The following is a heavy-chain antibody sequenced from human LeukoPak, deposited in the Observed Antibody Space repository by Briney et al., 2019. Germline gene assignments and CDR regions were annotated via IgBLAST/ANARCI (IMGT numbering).Heavy chain of an antibody. J-gene: IGHJ6*03. Sequence: PSETLSLTCTVSGGSISSYYWSWIRRPAGKGLEWIGRIYTGGSTNYNPSLKSRVSMSVDTSKNQFSLKVSSVTAADTAVYYCARVNYYGSGSSYYMDVWGKGTTVTVSS. CDR2: IYTGGST. V-gene: IGHV4-4*07. CDR3: ARVNYYGSGSSYYMDV. CDR1: GGSISSYY. D-gene: IGHD3-10*01.